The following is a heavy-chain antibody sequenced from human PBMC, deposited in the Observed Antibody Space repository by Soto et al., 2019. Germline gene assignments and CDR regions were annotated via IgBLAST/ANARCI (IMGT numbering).Heavy chain of an antibody. V-gene: IGHV4-34*01. CDR2: INHSGST. Sequence: SETLSLTCAVYGGSFSGYYWSWIRQPPGKGLEWIGEINHSGSTNYNPSLKSRVTISVDTSKNQFSLKLSSVTAADTAVYYCARGSYITVTSFYYYYYGMDVWGQGTTVTVSS. CDR1: GGSFSGYY. CDR3: ARGSYITVTSFYYYYYGMDV. D-gene: IGHD4-17*01. J-gene: IGHJ6*02.